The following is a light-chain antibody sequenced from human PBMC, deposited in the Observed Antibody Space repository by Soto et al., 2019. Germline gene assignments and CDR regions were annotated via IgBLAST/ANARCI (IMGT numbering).Light chain of an antibody. CDR1: QSVRSN. J-gene: IGKJ1*01. V-gene: IGKV3-15*01. Sequence: EIVMTQSPATLSVSPGERVTLSCRASQSVRSNLAWYQQKPGQAPRLLIYGASTRATGIPARFSGSGSGTEFTLTISSLQSEDFALYYCQQYSTWPPTFGQGTKVDIK. CDR2: GAS. CDR3: QQYSTWPPT.